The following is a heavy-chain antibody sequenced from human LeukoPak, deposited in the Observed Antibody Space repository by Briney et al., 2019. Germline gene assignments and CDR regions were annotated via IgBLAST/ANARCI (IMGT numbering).Heavy chain of an antibody. CDR2: FYYSGST. CDR1: GGSISSTSYY. Sequence: SETLSLTCIVSGGSISSTSYYWGWIRQSPGKGLEWIGSFYYSGSTYYNPSLKSRVTISVDTSKNQFSLKLSSVTAADTAVYYCARQLGPAAMHFDYWGQGTLVTVSS. D-gene: IGHD2-2*01. J-gene: IGHJ4*02. V-gene: IGHV4-39*01. CDR3: ARQLGPAAMHFDY.